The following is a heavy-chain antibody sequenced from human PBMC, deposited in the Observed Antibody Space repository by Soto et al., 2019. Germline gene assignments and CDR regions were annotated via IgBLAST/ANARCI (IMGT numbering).Heavy chain of an antibody. Sequence: PSETLSLTCTVSGGSISSGDYYWSWIRQPPGKGLEWIGYIYYSGSTYYNPSLKSRVTISVDTSKNQFSLKLSSVTAADTAVYYCARGGRGYSYDIRYWGQGTLVTVSS. CDR2: IYYSGST. J-gene: IGHJ4*02. CDR3: ARGGRGYSYDIRY. CDR1: GGSISSGDYY. D-gene: IGHD5-18*01. V-gene: IGHV4-30-4*01.